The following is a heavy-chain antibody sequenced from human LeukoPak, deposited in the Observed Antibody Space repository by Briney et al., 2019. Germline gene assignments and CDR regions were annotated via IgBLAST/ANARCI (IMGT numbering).Heavy chain of an antibody. D-gene: IGHD3-3*01. CDR3: ARAVAGYDFWSGLHGNWFDP. Sequence: SETLSLTCAVYGGSFSGYFWSWIRQPPAKGLDLIGEINHSGSTNYNPSLKSRVTISVDTSKNQFSLKLSSVTAADTAVYYCARAVAGYDFWSGLHGNWFDPWGQGTLVTVSS. CDR1: GGSFSGYF. CDR2: INHSGST. J-gene: IGHJ5*02. V-gene: IGHV4-34*01.